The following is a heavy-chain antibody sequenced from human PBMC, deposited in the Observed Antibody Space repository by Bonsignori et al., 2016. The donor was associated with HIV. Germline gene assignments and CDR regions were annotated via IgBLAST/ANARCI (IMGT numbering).Heavy chain of an antibody. J-gene: IGHJ4*02. D-gene: IGHD5-24*01. CDR2: ISSSSSYI. V-gene: IGHV3-21*01. CDR1: GFTFSSYS. CDR3: AREAWLQLGVSD. Sequence: GESLKISCAASGFTFSSYSMNWVRQAPGKGLEWVSSISSSSSYIYYADSVKGRFTISRDNAKNSLYLQMNSLRAEDTAVYYCAREAWLQLGVSDWGQGTLVTVSS.